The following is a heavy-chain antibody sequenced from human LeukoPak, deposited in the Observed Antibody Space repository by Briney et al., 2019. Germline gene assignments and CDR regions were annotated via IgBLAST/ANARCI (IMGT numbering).Heavy chain of an antibody. CDR3: ARDRSYDFWSGYVFAY. D-gene: IGHD3-3*01. J-gene: IGHJ4*02. V-gene: IGHV1-18*01. CDR1: GYTFTSYG. CDR2: IGAYTGNT. Sequence: AAVNVSCKASGYTFTSYGISWVGQAPGQGLEWMGWIGAYTGNTNYAQKLQGRVTMTTDTSTSKAYLELRSLRSDDTAVYYCARDRSYDFWSGYVFAYWGQGTLVTVSS.